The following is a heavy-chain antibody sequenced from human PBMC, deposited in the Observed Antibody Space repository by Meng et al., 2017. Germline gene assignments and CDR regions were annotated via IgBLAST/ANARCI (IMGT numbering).Heavy chain of an antibody. Sequence: GESLKFSCAASGFTFDDYGMSWVRQAPGKGLEWVSGINWNGGSTGYADSVKGRFTISRDNAKNSLYLQMNSLRAEDTALYYCARAGLSSGWSRELDYWGQGTLVTVSS. V-gene: IGHV3-20*04. CDR3: ARAGLSSGWSRELDY. CDR2: INWNGGST. CDR1: GFTFDDYG. D-gene: IGHD6-19*01. J-gene: IGHJ4*02.